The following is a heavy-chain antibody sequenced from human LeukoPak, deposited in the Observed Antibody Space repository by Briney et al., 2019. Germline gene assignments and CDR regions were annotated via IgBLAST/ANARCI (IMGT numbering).Heavy chain of an antibody. J-gene: IGHJ4*02. D-gene: IGHD3-3*01. CDR2: ISYDGSNK. V-gene: IGHV3-30-3*01. CDR1: GFTFSSYA. Sequence: PGRSLRLSCAASGFTFSSYAMHWVRQAPGKGLEWVAVISYDGSNKYYADSVKGRFTISRDNSKNTLYLQMNSLRSEDTAVYYCASSSRAGWLLYHYAFDYWGQGTLVTVSS. CDR3: ASSSRAGWLLYHYAFDY.